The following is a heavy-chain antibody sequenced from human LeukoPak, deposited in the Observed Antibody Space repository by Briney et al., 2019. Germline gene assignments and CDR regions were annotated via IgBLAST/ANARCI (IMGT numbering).Heavy chain of an antibody. CDR1: GFTFSSYW. D-gene: IGHD5-18*01. Sequence: GGSLRLSCAASGFTFSSYWMSWVRQAPGKGLEWVANIKQDGSEKYYVDSVKGRFTISRDNAKNSLYLQMNSLRAEDTAVYYCARDIPDTAMAELREGMDVWGQGTTVTVSS. CDR3: ARDIPDTAMAELREGMDV. V-gene: IGHV3-7*01. CDR2: IKQDGSEK. J-gene: IGHJ6*02.